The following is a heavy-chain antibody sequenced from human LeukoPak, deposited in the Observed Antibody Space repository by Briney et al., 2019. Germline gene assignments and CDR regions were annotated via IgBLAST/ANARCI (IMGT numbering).Heavy chain of an antibody. CDR2: ISGSGGSR. CDR3: AKYLVDKGSTGYDRFDY. D-gene: IGHD5-12*01. V-gene: IGHV3-23*01. CDR1: GFTFRSYA. Sequence: PGGSLRLSCAASGFTFRSYAMSWVRQAPGKGLEWVSAISGSGGSRYYADSVKGRFTISRDNSKNTLYMQMNNLRAEDTAVYYCAKYLVDKGSTGYDRFDYWGQGTLVTVSS. J-gene: IGHJ4*02.